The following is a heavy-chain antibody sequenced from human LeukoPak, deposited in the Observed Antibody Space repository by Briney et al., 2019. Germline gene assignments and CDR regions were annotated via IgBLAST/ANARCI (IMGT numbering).Heavy chain of an antibody. CDR2: INWNGGST. CDR1: GFTFDDYG. Sequence: GGSLRRSCAASGFTFDDYGMSWVRQAPGKGLEWVSGINWNGGSTGYADSVKGRFTISRDNAKNSLYLQMNSLRAEDTALYYCASSSNYYGSGSYYNEFSYYYMDVWGKGTTVTVSS. J-gene: IGHJ6*03. CDR3: ASSSNYYGSGSYYNEFSYYYMDV. V-gene: IGHV3-20*04. D-gene: IGHD3-10*01.